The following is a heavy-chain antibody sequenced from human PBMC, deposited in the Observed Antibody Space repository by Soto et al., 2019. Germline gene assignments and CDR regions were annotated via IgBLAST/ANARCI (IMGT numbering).Heavy chain of an antibody. CDR2: INAGNGNT. D-gene: IGHD6-13*01. J-gene: IGHJ5*02. CDR3: ARDNGAHSSSWSTARSLYNWFDP. V-gene: IGHV1-3*01. CDR1: GYTFTSYA. Sequence: QVQLVQSGAEVKKPGASVKVSCKASGYTFTSYAMHWVRQAPGQRLEWMGWINAGNGNTKYSQKFQGRVTITRDTSASTAYMELSSLRSEDTAVYYCARDNGAHSSSWSTARSLYNWFDPWGQGTLVTVSS.